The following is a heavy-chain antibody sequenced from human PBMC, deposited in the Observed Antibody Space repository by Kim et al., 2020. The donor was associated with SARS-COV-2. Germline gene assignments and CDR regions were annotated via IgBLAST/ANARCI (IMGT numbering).Heavy chain of an antibody. CDR1: GGSISSYY. D-gene: IGHD6-6*01. CDR2: IYTSGST. CDR3: ARDLVAARVGWFDP. Sequence: SETLSLTCTVSGGSISSYYWSWIRQPAGKGLEWMGRIYTSGSTNYNPSLKSRVTMSVDTSKNQFSLMLSSVTAADTAVYYCARDLVAARVGWFDPWGQGTLGTVSS. V-gene: IGHV4-4*07. J-gene: IGHJ5*02.